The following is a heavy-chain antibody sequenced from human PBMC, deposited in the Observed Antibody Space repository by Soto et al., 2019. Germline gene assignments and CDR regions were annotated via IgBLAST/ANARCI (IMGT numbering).Heavy chain of an antibody. CDR3: ARDLMVDSRLDP. Sequence: ASVKVSCKASGYTFTSYGISWVRQAPGQGLEWMGWINPNSGGTNYAQKFQGRVTMTRDTSISTAYMELSRLRSDDTAVYYCARDLMVDSRLDPWGQGTLVTVSS. V-gene: IGHV1-2*02. CDR1: GYTFTSYG. D-gene: IGHD3-22*01. J-gene: IGHJ5*02. CDR2: INPNSGGT.